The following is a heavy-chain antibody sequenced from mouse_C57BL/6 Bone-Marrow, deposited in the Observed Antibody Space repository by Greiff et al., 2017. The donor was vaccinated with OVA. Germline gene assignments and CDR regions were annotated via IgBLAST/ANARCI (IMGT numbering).Heavy chain of an antibody. CDR2: IYPGSGST. J-gene: IGHJ1*03. CDR1: GYTFTSYW. Sequence: VQLQESGAELVKPGASVKMSCKASGYTFTSYWITWVKQRPGQGLEWIGDIYPGSGSTNYNEKFKSKATLTVDTSSSTAYMQLSSLTSEDSAVYYCARDRGSRGWYFDVWGTGTTVTVSS. D-gene: IGHD1-1*01. V-gene: IGHV1-55*01. CDR3: ARDRGSRGWYFDV.